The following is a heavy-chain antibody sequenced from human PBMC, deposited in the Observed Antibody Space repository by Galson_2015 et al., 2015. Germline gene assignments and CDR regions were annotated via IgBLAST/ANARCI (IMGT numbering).Heavy chain of an antibody. CDR1: GFTVSSDY. CDR3: AREEDRYCSGGSCGNAFDI. J-gene: IGHJ3*02. Sequence: SLRLSCAASGFTVSSDYMSWVRQAPGKGLEWVSVIYSGGRTYYADSVKGRFTISRDNSKNTLYLQKNSLRAEDTAVYYCAREEDRYCSGGSCGNAFDIWGQGTMVTVSS. V-gene: IGHV3-53*01. CDR2: IYSGGRT. D-gene: IGHD2-15*01.